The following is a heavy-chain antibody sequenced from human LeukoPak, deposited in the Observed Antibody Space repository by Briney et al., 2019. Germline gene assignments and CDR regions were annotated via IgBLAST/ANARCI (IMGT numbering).Heavy chain of an antibody. Sequence: PGGSLRLSCAASGFTFSSYAMHWVRQAPGKGLEWVAVISYDGSNKYYADSVKGRFTISRDNSKNTLYLQMNSLRAEDTAVYYCAKVGSVGASRGRFDYWGQGTLVTVSS. V-gene: IGHV3-30-3*01. J-gene: IGHJ4*02. CDR3: AKVGSVGASRGRFDY. CDR2: ISYDGSNK. CDR1: GFTFSSYA. D-gene: IGHD1-26*01.